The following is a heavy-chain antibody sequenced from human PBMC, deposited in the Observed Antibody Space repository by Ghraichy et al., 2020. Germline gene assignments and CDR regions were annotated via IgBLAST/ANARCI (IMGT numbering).Heavy chain of an antibody. CDR2: ISWNSGSI. V-gene: IGHV3-9*01. CDR3: AKDMSVEGSGPPDY. CDR1: GFTFDDYA. J-gene: IGHJ4*02. D-gene: IGHD3-3*01. Sequence: GGSLRLSCAASGFTFDDYAMHWVRQAPGKGLEWVSGISWNSGSIGYADSVKGRFTISRDNAKNSLYLQMNSLRAEDTALYYCAKDMSVEGSGPPDYWGQGTLVTVSS.